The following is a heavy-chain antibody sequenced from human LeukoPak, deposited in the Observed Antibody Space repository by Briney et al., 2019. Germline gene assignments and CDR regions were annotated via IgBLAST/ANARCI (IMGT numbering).Heavy chain of an antibody. V-gene: IGHV3-11*01. CDR1: GLTFSDYY. CDR3: ASGYYDSSGLAGVDY. Sequence: GGSLRLSCAVSGLTFSDYYMSWTRQAPGKGPELVSYISPSGSSIFYVDSVKGRFTIPRDNAKNSLYLQMNSLRAEDTAVYYCASGYYDSSGLAGVDYWGQGTLVTVSS. CDR2: ISPSGSSI. D-gene: IGHD3-22*01. J-gene: IGHJ4*02.